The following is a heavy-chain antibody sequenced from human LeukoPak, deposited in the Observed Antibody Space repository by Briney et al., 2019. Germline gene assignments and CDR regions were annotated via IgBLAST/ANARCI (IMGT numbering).Heavy chain of an antibody. CDR3: ARVHGYSYGYYFDY. Sequence: SETLSLTCAVYGGSFSGYYWSWIRQPPGKGLEWIGEINHSGSTNYNPSLKSRVTISVDTSKNQFSLKLNSVTAADTAVYYCARVHGYSYGYYFDYWGQGTLVTVSS. V-gene: IGHV4-34*01. J-gene: IGHJ4*02. CDR1: GGSFSGYY. CDR2: INHSGST. D-gene: IGHD5-18*01.